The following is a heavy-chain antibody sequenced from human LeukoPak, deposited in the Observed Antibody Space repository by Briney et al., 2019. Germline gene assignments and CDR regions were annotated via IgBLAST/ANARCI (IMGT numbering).Heavy chain of an antibody. V-gene: IGHV3-11*04. CDR1: GFTFSDYY. D-gene: IGHD5-18*01. J-gene: IGHJ4*02. Sequence: GGSLRLSCAASGFTFSDYYMTWIRQAPGKGLEWVSYISSSGTTIYYADSVKGRFTISRDNAKNSLYLQMNSLRVEDTAVYYCARVAQLWFGNDYWGQGTLVTVSP. CDR3: ARVAQLWFGNDY. CDR2: ISSSGTTI.